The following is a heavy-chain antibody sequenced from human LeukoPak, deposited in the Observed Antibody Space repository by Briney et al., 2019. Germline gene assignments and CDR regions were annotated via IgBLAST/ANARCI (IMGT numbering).Heavy chain of an antibody. CDR1: GGSISSRDYY. J-gene: IGHJ4*02. Sequence: PSETLSLTCTVSGGSISSRDYYWSWIRQPPGKGLEWIGYIYYSGSTYYNPSLKSRVTISVDTSKNQFSLKLSSVTAADTAVYYCARGKYIDSGSYNVFDYWGQGTLVTVSS. CDR2: IYYSGST. D-gene: IGHD3-10*01. V-gene: IGHV4-30-4*01. CDR3: ARGKYIDSGSYNVFDY.